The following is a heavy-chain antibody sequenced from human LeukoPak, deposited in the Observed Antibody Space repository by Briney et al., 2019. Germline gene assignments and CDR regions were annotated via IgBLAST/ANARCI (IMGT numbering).Heavy chain of an antibody. J-gene: IGHJ3*02. CDR1: GYTFTSYD. V-gene: IGHV1-8*01. CDR2: MNPNSGNT. CDR3: ARAVDSSGDDAFDI. D-gene: IGHD3-22*01. Sequence: GASVKVSCKASGYTFTSYDINWVRQATGQGLEWMGWMNPNSGNTGYAQRFQGRVTMTRNTSISTAYMELSSLRSEDTAVYYCARAVDSSGDDAFDIWGQGTMVTVSS.